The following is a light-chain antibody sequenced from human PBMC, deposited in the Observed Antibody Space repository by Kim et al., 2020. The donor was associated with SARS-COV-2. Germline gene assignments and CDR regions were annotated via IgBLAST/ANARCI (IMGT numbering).Light chain of an antibody. J-gene: IGLJ3*02. CDR3: GTWDSSLTAVV. CDR1: IANIGNNF. V-gene: IGLV1-51*01. Sequence: GQKVTISGSRTIANIGNNFVSWYQQFPGAAPQQLIYDNDNRPSGIPDRFSGSKSGTSATLDIAGLLTGDEADYYCGTWDSSLTAVVFGGGTQLTVL. CDR2: DND.